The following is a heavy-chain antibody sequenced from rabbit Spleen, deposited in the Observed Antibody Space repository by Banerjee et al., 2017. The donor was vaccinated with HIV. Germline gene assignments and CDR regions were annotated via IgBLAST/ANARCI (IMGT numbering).Heavy chain of an antibody. CDR3: ATGDYYTYDGGVTFNL. V-gene: IGHV1S7*01. CDR1: GFTLSSYY. J-gene: IGHJ4*01. Sequence: QLKESGGGLVQPGGSLKLSCKASGFTLSSYYMNWVRQAPGKGLEWIGYIDPLFGITYYANWVNGRFSISRENAQNTVFLQMTSLTAADTATYFCATGDYYTYDGGVTFNLWGPGTLVTVS. CDR2: IDPLFGIT. D-gene: IGHD6-1*01.